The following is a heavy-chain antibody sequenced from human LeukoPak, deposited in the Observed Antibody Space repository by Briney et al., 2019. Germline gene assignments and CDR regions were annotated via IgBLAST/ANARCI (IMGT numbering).Heavy chain of an antibody. J-gene: IGHJ5*02. Sequence: SETLSLTCTVSGGTISSYYWSWVRQPPGKGLEWIGYIYYSGSTNYNPSLKSRVTISVDTSKNQFSLKLSSVTAADTAVYYCARVVGAHRPLFDLWGQGTLVTVSS. V-gene: IGHV4-59*01. D-gene: IGHD1-26*01. CDR1: GGTISSYY. CDR2: IYYSGST. CDR3: ARVVGAHRPLFDL.